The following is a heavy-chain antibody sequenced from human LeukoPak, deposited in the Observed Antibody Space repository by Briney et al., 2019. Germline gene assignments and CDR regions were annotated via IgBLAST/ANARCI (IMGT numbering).Heavy chain of an antibody. D-gene: IGHD3-10*01. CDR1: GFTFSSYG. J-gene: IGHJ6*02. CDR2: IRYDGSNK. V-gene: IGHV3-30*02. CDR3: ARDRYYGSGSSANYYYYYGMDV. Sequence: GGSLRLTCAASGFTFSSYGMHWVRQAPGKGLEWVAFIRYDGSNKYYADSVRGRFTISRDNSKNTLYLQMNSLRAEDTAVYYCARDRYYGSGSSANYYYYYGMDVWGQGTTVTVSS.